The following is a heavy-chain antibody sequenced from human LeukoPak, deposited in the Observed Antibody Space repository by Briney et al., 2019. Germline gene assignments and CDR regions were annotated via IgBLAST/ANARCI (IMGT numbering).Heavy chain of an antibody. CDR2: ISGSGGST. CDR1: GFTFNSYA. CDR3: ARDSLPRDYTYDFWSGFYYGMDV. D-gene: IGHD3-3*01. Sequence: GGSLRLSCAASGFTFNSYAMSWVRQAPGKGLEWVSTISGSGGSTFFADSVKGRFTISRDNPKNTLYLQMKSLRAEDTAVYYCARDSLPRDYTYDFWSGFYYGMDVWGQGTTVTVSS. V-gene: IGHV3-23*01. J-gene: IGHJ6*02.